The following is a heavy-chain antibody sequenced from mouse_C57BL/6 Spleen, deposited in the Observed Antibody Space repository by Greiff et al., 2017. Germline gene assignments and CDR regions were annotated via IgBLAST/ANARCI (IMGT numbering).Heavy chain of an antibody. CDR3: AIDGSSYRIDY. J-gene: IGHJ2*01. V-gene: IGHV1-82*01. Sequence: QVQLQQSGPELVKPGASVKISCKASGYAFSSSWMNWVKQRPGKGLEWIGRIYPGAGDTNYNGKFKGKATLTADKSSSTAYMQLSSLTSEDSAVYFCAIDGSSYRIDYWGQGTTLTVSS. D-gene: IGHD1-1*01. CDR2: IYPGAGDT. CDR1: GYAFSSSW.